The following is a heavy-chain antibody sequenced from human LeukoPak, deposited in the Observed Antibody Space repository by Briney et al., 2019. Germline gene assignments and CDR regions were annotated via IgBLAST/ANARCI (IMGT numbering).Heavy chain of an antibody. J-gene: IGHJ5*02. CDR2: ISWNSGSI. CDR1: GFTFDDYA. V-gene: IGHV3-9*01. D-gene: IGHD3-22*01. CDR3: AKDMYYYDSSGYSAGFDP. Sequence: GGSLRLSCAVSGFTFDDYAMHWVRQAPGKGLEWVSGISWNSGSIGYADSVKGRFTISRDNAKNSLYLQMNSLRAEDTALYYCAKDMYYYDSSGYSAGFDPWGQGTLVTVSS.